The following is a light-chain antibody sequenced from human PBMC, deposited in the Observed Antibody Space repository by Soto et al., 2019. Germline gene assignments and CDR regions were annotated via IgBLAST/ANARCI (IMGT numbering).Light chain of an antibody. V-gene: IGKV3-15*01. CDR1: QSVSSN. Sequence: EIVMTQSPATLSVSPGERATLSCRASQSVSSNFAWYQQKPGPAPRLLIYGASTRATGIPVRFSGSGSGTEFTLTISSLQSEDIAVYYCQQYNNGPPVTFGPGTKVDIK. J-gene: IGKJ3*01. CDR2: GAS. CDR3: QQYNNGPPVT.